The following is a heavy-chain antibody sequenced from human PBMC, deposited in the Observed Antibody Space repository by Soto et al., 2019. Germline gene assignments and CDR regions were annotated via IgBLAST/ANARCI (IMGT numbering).Heavy chain of an antibody. J-gene: IGHJ4*02. Sequence: SETLSLTCTLTGGSTSTDNYWSWIRQPPGKGLEWIGHIYYSGNTDYNPSLKSRLAISIDTSKKQFSLKLSSVTAADTAVYFCAREGGESSDGLYYFDSWGQGAPVTVS. CDR1: GGSTSTDNY. CDR3: AREGGESSDGLYYFDS. CDR2: IYYSGNT. D-gene: IGHD3-16*01. V-gene: IGHV4-30-4*01.